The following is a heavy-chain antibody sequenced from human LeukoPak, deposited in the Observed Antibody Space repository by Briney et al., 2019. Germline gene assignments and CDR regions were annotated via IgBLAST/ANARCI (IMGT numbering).Heavy chain of an antibody. V-gene: IGHV3-23*01. J-gene: IGHJ4*02. Sequence: GGSLRLSCAASGFTFSIYAMSWVRQAPGKGLEWVASISPGGGTTYYADYVKGRFTISRDNSKNTLYLQMNSLRAEDTAVYYCAKESREWEANDYWGQGTLVTVSS. CDR3: AKESREWEANDY. D-gene: IGHD1-26*01. CDR2: ISPGGGTT. CDR1: GFTFSIYA.